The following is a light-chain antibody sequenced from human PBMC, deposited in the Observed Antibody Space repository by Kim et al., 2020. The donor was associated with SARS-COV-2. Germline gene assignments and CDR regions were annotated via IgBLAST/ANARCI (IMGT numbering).Light chain of an antibody. V-gene: IGKV1-5*03. CDR2: KAS. CDR1: QSISSW. CDR3: QHLGT. J-gene: IGKJ2*01. Sequence: PSTLSASVGDRVTITCRASQSISSWLAWYQQKPGKAPKLLIYKASSLESGVPSRFSGSGSGTEFTLTISSLQPDDFATYYCQHLGTFGQGTKLEI.